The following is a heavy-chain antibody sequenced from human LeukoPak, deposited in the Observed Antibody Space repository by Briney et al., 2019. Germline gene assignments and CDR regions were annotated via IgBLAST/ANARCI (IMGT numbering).Heavy chain of an antibody. J-gene: IGHJ3*02. CDR1: GGSISSHY. D-gene: IGHD4-17*01. CDR2: ISYIGST. Sequence: SETLSLSCTVSGGSISSHYWTWIRQAPGKGLEWIGYISYIGSTNYNPSLKSRVTISVDTSKNQFSLKLSSVTAADAAVYFCARDPTAVTKGLDIWGQGTMVTVSS. V-gene: IGHV4-59*11. CDR3: ARDPTAVTKGLDI.